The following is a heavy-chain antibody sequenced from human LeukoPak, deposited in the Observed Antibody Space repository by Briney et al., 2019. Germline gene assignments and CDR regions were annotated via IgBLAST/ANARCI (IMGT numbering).Heavy chain of an antibody. V-gene: IGHV3-30*04. CDR1: GFTFSSYA. CDR3: AREVTATTYFDY. Sequence: GGSLRLSCAASGFTFSSYAMHWVRQAPGKGLEWVAVISYDGSNNYYADSVKGRFTISRDNSKNTLYLQMNSLRAEDTAVYYCAREVTATTYFDYWGQGTLVTVSS. D-gene: IGHD1-26*01. J-gene: IGHJ4*02. CDR2: ISYDGSNN.